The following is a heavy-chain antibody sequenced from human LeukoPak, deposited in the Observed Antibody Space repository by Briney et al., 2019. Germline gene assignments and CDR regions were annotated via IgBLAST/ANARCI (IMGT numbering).Heavy chain of an antibody. V-gene: IGHV3-64D*06. CDR3: VKGDYDFWSGPNWFDP. CDR1: GFPFSNYG. CDR2: ISSNGGST. Sequence: GGSLRLSCAASGFPFSNYGMHWVRQAPGKGLEYVSAISSNGGSTYYADSVKGRFTISRDNSKNTLYLQMSSLRAEDTAVYYCVKGDYDFWSGPNWFDPWGQGTLVTVSS. D-gene: IGHD3-3*01. J-gene: IGHJ5*02.